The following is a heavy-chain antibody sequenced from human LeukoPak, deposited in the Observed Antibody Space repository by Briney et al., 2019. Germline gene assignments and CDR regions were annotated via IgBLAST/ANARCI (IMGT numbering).Heavy chain of an antibody. V-gene: IGHV1-69*13. Sequence: ASVTVSFTASGGTFSSYAISWVRQAPGQGLEWMGGIIPIFGTANYAQKFQGRVTITADESTSTAYMELSSLRSEDTAVYYCASRRGFSKTGTTPFDYWGQGTLVTVSS. J-gene: IGHJ4*02. D-gene: IGHD1-14*01. CDR2: IIPIFGTA. CDR1: GGTFSSYA. CDR3: ASRRGFSKTGTTPFDY.